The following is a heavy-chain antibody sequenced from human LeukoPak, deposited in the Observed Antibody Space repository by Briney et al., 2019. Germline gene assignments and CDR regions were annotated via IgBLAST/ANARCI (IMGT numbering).Heavy chain of an antibody. CDR2: IIPIFGTA. CDR3: ARDDLNYEYDY. CDR1: GGTFSSYA. D-gene: IGHD1-7*01. V-gene: IGHV1-69*05. Sequence: ASVKVSRKASGGTFSSYAISWVRQAPGQGLEWMGRIIPIFGTANYAQKFQGRVTITTDESTSTAYMELSSLRSEDTAVYYCARDDLNYEYDYWGQGTLVTVSS. J-gene: IGHJ4*02.